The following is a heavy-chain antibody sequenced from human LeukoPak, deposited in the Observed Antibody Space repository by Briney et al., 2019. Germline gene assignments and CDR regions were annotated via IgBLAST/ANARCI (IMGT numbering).Heavy chain of an antibody. CDR1: GYTFSGYE. CDR3: ARDTNYPDY. V-gene: IGHV3-48*03. CDR2: ISSSGSTI. J-gene: IGHJ4*02. Sequence: PGGSLRLSCAASGYTFSGYEMNWVRQAQGKGLEGVSYISSSGSTIYYADSVKGRFTISRDNAKNSLYLQMNSLRAEDTAVYYCARDTNYPDYWGQGTLVTVSS. D-gene: IGHD1-26*01.